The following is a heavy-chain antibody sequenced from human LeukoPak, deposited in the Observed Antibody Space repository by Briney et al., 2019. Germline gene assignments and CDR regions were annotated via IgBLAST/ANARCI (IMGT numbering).Heavy chain of an antibody. D-gene: IGHD6-19*01. Sequence: SETLSLTCKVSGGSISTYYWSWFRQPPGKGLEWIGYIYNSGSATYNPSLKSRVTISVDTSKNQFSLKPTSVSTTDTAVYYCARHGSGWSFDYWGQGVLVTVSS. CDR3: ARHGSGWSFDY. CDR1: GGSISTYY. J-gene: IGHJ4*02. V-gene: IGHV4-59*01. CDR2: IYNSGSA.